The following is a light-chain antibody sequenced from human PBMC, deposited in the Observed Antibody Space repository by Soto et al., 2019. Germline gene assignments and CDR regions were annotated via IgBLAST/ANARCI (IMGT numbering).Light chain of an antibody. CDR3: QQYETYSGT. V-gene: IGKV1-5*03. CDR2: RAS. CDR1: KIINTW. J-gene: IGKJ3*01. Sequence: DIPMTQSPSSLSASVGDGFTITCRTSKIINTWLAWYQQKPGKAPKLVIYRASNLVNGVPSRFSGSGSGTEFTLTISSLQPDDFSIYYCQQYETYSGTFGPGTKVDL.